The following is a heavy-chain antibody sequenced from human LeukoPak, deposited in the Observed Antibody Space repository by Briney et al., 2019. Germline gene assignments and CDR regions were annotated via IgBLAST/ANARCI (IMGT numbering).Heavy chain of an antibody. Sequence: PSETLSLTCTVSGGSISSYYWSWIRQPPGKGLEWIGYIYYSGSTNYNPSLKSRVTISVDRSKNQFSLKLSSVTAADTAVYYCARAPSSSGPRGAFDIWGQGTMVTVSS. CDR3: ARAPSSSGPRGAFDI. CDR2: IYYSGST. V-gene: IGHV4-59*12. CDR1: GGSISSYY. D-gene: IGHD3-22*01. J-gene: IGHJ3*02.